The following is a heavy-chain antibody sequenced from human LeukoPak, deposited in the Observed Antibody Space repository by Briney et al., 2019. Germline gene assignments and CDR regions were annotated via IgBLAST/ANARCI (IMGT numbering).Heavy chain of an antibody. CDR1: GYSFTIYW. Sequence: GDSLKISCMGSGYSFTIYWMGWMRQLPGKGLEWMGNIYPGDSDTRYSPSFRGQVSISADKSISTAYLQWSRLKASDTAMYYCARPVNYGSGSFYFDYWGQGTLVTVSS. D-gene: IGHD3-10*01. J-gene: IGHJ4*02. V-gene: IGHV5-51*01. CDR3: ARPVNYGSGSFYFDY. CDR2: IYPGDSDT.